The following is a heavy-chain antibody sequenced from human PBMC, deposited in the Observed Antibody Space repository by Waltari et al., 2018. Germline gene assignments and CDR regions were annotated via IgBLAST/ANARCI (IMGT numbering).Heavy chain of an antibody. CDR3: VKRFCDGDCYSDY. D-gene: IGHD2-21*01. CDR2: IYSGGITT. J-gene: IGHJ4*02. CDR1: GFTFSTYA. V-gene: IGHV3-23*03. Sequence: EVQLLESGGDLVQPGGSLRLSCAASGFTFSTYAMSWVRQAPGKGLEWVSAIYSGGITTYYAASVKGRFTISRDNSKNTVYLQMNSLRAEDTAVYYCVKRFCDGDCYSDYWGQGTLVTVSS.